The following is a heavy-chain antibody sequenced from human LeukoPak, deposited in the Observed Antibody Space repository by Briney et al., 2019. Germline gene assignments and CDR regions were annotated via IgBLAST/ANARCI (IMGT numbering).Heavy chain of an antibody. CDR1: GFTFSSYA. J-gene: IGHJ1*01. Sequence: GGSLRLSCAASGFTFSSYAMSWVRQAPGKGLEWVSAISGSGGSTYYADSVKGRFTISRDNSKNTLYLQMNSLRAEVTAVYYCARDNGFQIVGVPAAPREGGYFQHWGQGTLVTVSS. CDR3: ARDNGFQIVGVPAAPREGGYFQH. D-gene: IGHD2-2*01. CDR2: ISGSGGST. V-gene: IGHV3-23*01.